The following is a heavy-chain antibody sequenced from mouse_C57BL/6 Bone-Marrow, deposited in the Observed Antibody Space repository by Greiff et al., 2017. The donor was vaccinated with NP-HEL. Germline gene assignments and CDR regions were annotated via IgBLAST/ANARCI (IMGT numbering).Heavy chain of an antibody. V-gene: IGHV1-62-2*01. Sequence: VQLQESGAELVKPGASVTLSCKASGYTFTEYTIPWVKQRSGQGLEWIGWFYPGSGSIKYNEKFKDKATLTADKSSSTVYMDLSRLTSEDSAVYFCARHGDYFGSSYGYFDVWGTGTTVTVSS. CDR3: ARHGDYFGSSYGYFDV. D-gene: IGHD1-1*01. J-gene: IGHJ1*03. CDR2: FYPGSGSI. CDR1: GYTFTEYT.